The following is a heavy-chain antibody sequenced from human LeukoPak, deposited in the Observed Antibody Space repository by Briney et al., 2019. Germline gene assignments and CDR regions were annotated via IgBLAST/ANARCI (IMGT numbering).Heavy chain of an antibody. Sequence: PGGSLRLSCAASGFTFSGYAMHWVRQAPGKGLEWVAVISYDGSNKYYADSVKGRFTIFRDNFKNTLYLQMNRLRAEDTAVYYCARVNYDFWSGYSLIGPSDYWGQGTLVTVSS. D-gene: IGHD3-3*01. CDR1: GFTFSGYA. V-gene: IGHV3-30-3*01. CDR2: ISYDGSNK. CDR3: ARVNYDFWSGYSLIGPSDY. J-gene: IGHJ4*02.